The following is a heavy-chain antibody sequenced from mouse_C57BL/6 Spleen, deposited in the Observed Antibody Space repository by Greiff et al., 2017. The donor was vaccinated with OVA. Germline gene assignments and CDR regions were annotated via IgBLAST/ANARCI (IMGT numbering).Heavy chain of an antibody. CDR1: GYTFTSYW. CDR3: ATLLLYYAMDY. CDR2: INPSNGGT. J-gene: IGHJ4*01. D-gene: IGHD1-1*01. Sequence: QVHVKQPGTELVKPGASVKLSCKASGYTFTSYWMHWVKQRPGQGLEWIGNINPSNGGTNYNEKFKSKATLTVDKSSSTAYMQLSSLTSEDSAVYYCATLLLYYAMDYWGQGTSVTVSS. V-gene: IGHV1-53*01.